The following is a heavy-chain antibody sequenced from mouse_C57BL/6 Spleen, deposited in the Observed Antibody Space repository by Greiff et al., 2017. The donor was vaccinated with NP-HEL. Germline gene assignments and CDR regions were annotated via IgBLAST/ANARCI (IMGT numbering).Heavy chain of an antibody. Sequence: QVQLQQPGAELVRPGSSVKLSCKASGYTFTSYWMHWVKQRPIQGLEWIGNIDPSDSETHYNQKFKDKATLTVDKSSSTAYMQLSSLTSEDSAVYYCARSGGNPPWFAYWGQGTLVTVSA. D-gene: IGHD2-1*01. CDR2: IDPSDSET. V-gene: IGHV1-52*01. J-gene: IGHJ3*01. CDR3: ARSGGNPPWFAY. CDR1: GYTFTSYW.